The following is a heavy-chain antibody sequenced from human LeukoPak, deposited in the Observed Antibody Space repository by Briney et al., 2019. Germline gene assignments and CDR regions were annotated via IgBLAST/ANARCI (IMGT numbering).Heavy chain of an antibody. D-gene: IGHD3-22*01. CDR2: IYYSGIT. V-gene: IGHV4-59*08. CDR1: GGSISSDY. CDR3: ARLHYDSSGYYYFDY. Sequence: PSETLSLTCTVSGGSISSDYWSWIRHPPGKGLEWIGYIYYSGITNYNPSLKSLVTISEDTSKNHFSLKLSSVTAADTAVYYCARLHYDSSGYYYFDYWGQGTLVTVSS. J-gene: IGHJ4*02.